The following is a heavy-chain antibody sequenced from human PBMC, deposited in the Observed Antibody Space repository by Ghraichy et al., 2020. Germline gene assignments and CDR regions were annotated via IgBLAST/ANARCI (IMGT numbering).Heavy chain of an antibody. CDR1: GGSFSGYY. Sequence: SETLSLNCAVYGGSFSGYYWSWIRQPPGKGLEWIGEINHSGSTNYNPSLKSRVTISVDTSKNQFSLKLSSVTAADTAVYYCARGVRYSNDYWGQGTLVTVSS. CDR3: ARGVRYSNDY. V-gene: IGHV4-34*01. CDR2: INHSGST. D-gene: IGHD3-10*01. J-gene: IGHJ4*02.